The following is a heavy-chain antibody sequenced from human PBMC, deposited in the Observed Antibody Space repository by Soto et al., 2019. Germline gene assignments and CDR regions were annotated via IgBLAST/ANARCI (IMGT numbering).Heavy chain of an antibody. CDR2: VNPSYGDT. CDR3: ARGSEVASRQLFDF. D-gene: IGHD6-6*01. Sequence: QVQLVQSGAEVRKPGASVRISCKASGYTFTFYYIHWVRQAPGQGLEWMGTVNPSYGDTAYSQKFQGRVTLTRDKSTTTVYMDLSSLRSEDTAVYFCARGSEVASRQLFDFWGQGSLVSVSS. CDR1: GYTFTFYY. V-gene: IGHV1-46*01. J-gene: IGHJ5*01.